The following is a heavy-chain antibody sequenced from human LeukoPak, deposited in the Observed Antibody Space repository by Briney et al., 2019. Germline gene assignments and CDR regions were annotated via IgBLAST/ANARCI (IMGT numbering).Heavy chain of an antibody. CDR3: AKGTIVDTSTEYCFHY. J-gene: IGHJ4*02. V-gene: IGHV3-23*01. CDR2: IGGSGGRT. D-gene: IGHD5-18*01. Sequence: PGGSLRLSCAASGFTFSNYAMSWVRQAPGKGLEWVSGIGGSGGRTYYADSVKGRFTVSRDNSKNTLYLQMNSLRAEDTAVYYCAKGTIVDTSTEYCFHYWGQGTLVTVSS. CDR1: GFTFSNYA.